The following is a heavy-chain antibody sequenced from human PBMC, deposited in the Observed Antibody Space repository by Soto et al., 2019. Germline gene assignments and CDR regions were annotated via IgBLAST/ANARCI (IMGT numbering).Heavy chain of an antibody. CDR1: GYSISSGYY. Sequence: PSETLSLTCAVSGYSISSGYYWGWIRQPPGKGLEWIGSIYHSGSTYYNPSLKSRVTISVDTSKNQFSLKLSSVTAADTAVYYCAEGSSLAAAGTLGFDYWGQGTLVTVSS. V-gene: IGHV4-38-2*01. CDR2: IYHSGST. J-gene: IGHJ4*02. D-gene: IGHD6-13*01. CDR3: AEGSSLAAAGTLGFDY.